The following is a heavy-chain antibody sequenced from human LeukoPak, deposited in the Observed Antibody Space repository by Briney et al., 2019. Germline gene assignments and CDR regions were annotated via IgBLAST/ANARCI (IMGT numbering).Heavy chain of an antibody. CDR1: GGSIRSGDFY. Sequence: PSETLSLTCTVSGGSIRSGDFYWSWIRQHPGKGLEWIGYIYYSGTTYYSPSLKSRVTISLDTSKNQFSLKLSSVTAADTAVYYCARSAIDAFDIWGQGTMVTVSS. V-gene: IGHV4-31*03. D-gene: IGHD6-25*01. CDR2: IYYSGTT. CDR3: ARSAIDAFDI. J-gene: IGHJ3*02.